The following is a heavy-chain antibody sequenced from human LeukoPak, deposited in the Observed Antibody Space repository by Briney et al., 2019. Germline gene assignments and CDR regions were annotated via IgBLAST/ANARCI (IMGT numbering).Heavy chain of an antibody. CDR1: GYSFTTYW. V-gene: IGHV5-51*01. J-gene: IGHJ3*02. D-gene: IGHD6-6*01. Sequence: GESLKISCKGSGYSFTTYWIAWVRQMPGKGLEWMGIIYPGDSNVKYSPSFQGQVTISADESINTVYLQWSSLKASDTAMYYCATRSGAARDPASFDIWGQGTMVTVSS. CDR3: ATRSGAARDPASFDI. CDR2: IYPGDSNV.